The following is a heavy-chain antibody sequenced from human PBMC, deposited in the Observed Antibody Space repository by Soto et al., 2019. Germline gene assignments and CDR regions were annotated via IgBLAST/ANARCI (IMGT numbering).Heavy chain of an antibody. CDR2: IDYSGST. V-gene: IGHV4-59*01. D-gene: IGHD1-1*01. CDR1: GGSISSYC. J-gene: IGHJ4*02. Sequence: SETLSLTCTVSGGSISSYCWSWIRQPPGKGLECIGYIDYSGSTNYNPALKSRVTISVDTSKNQFSLKMSSVTAADSAVYYCARLATRYYFDYWGQGTLVTVTS. CDR3: ARLATRYYFDY.